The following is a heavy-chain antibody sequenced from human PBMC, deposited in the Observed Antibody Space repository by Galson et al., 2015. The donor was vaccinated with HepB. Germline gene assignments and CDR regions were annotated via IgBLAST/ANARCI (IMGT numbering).Heavy chain of an antibody. CDR2: INDSGNT. J-gene: IGHJ4*02. CDR1: GGSLSDDY. CDR3: ARIVAVAGAPPFDY. V-gene: IGHV4-34*01. D-gene: IGHD6-19*01. Sequence: LSLTCAVYGGSLSDDYWSWIRQPPGKGLEWMGEINDSGNTNDNPSLKSRVSMSVDTSKKQISLKLTSVAAADTAVYYCARIVAVAGAPPFDYWGQGTLVIVSS.